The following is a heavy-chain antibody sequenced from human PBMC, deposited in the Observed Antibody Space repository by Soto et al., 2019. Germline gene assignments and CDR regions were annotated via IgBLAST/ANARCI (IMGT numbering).Heavy chain of an antibody. CDR1: GYTFPNYG. CDR3: ARAVDYYDSNDHFLPGNF. CDR2: ISAYNGKT. V-gene: IGHV1-18*01. D-gene: IGHD3-22*01. Sequence: ASVKVYCKASGYTFPNYGITWVRQAPGQELEWMGWISAYNGKTNYAQKVQGRVIMTTDTSTSTAYMELRSLRSDDTAVYYCARAVDYYDSNDHFLPGNFWGQGTLVTVSS. J-gene: IGHJ4*02.